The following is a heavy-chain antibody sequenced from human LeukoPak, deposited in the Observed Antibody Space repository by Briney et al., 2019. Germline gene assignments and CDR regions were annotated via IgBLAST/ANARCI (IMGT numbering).Heavy chain of an antibody. CDR3: AKDQSCSGSTCNYYYYFYRDV. Sequence: RGSLRLSSAAPGFTFRSYAMSSVRPAPRKGLEWVSALSSSGGSTYYADSVKGRFTFSRDKSKNTLYLQMNSLRVADTAVYYCAKDQSCSGSTCNYYYYFYRDVGGKGTAVSVSS. D-gene: IGHD2-2*01. CDR2: LSSSGGST. J-gene: IGHJ6*03. CDR1: GFTFRSYA. V-gene: IGHV3-23*01.